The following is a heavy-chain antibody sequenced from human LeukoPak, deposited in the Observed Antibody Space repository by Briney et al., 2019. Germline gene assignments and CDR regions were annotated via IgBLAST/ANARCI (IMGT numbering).Heavy chain of an antibody. Sequence: GGSLRLSCAASRFTFRSYGMHWVRQAPGKGLEWVAVISYDGSNKYYADSVKGRFTISRDNSKNTLYLQMNSLRAEDMAVYYCAKDRSSGYPGDYWGQGTLVTVSS. CDR2: ISYDGSNK. V-gene: IGHV3-30*18. CDR3: AKDRSSGYPGDY. J-gene: IGHJ4*02. CDR1: RFTFRSYG. D-gene: IGHD3-22*01.